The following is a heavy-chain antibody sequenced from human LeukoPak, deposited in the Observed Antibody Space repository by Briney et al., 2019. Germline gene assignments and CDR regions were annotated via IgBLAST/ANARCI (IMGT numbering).Heavy chain of an antibody. D-gene: IGHD1-26*01. CDR2: ISDDGRNQ. J-gene: IGHJ4*02. CDR3: ARDDGGNSGTFVDY. V-gene: IGHV3-30*03. Sequence: GGSLRLSCAASGFTVSSNYMSWVRQAPGKGLEWMALISDDGRNQYYADSVKGRFTISRDNSKNTLYLQLNSLRTEDTAVYYCARDDGGNSGTFVDYWGQGTLVTVSS. CDR1: GFTVSSNY.